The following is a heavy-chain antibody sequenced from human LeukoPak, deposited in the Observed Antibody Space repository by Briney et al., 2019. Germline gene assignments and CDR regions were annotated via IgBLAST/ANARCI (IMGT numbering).Heavy chain of an antibody. CDR3: AREVQYQYCSGGSCYDDAFDI. CDR2: IYYSGST. CDR1: GGSISSYY. J-gene: IGHJ3*02. V-gene: IGHV4-59*01. Sequence: PSETLSLTCTVSGGSISSYYWSWIRQPPGKGLERIGYIYYSGSTNYNPSLKSRVTISVDASKNQFSLKLSSVTAADTAVYYCAREVQYQYCSGGSCYDDAFDIWGQGTMVTVSS. D-gene: IGHD2-15*01.